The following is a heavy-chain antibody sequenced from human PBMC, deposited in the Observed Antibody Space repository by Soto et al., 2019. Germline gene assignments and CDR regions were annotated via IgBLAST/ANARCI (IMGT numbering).Heavy chain of an antibody. CDR1: GYTLTSYG. V-gene: IGHV1-18*01. CDR3: AGGVGWEPLDY. Sequence: QVQLVQSGAAVKKPAASVKVSCKASGYTLTSYGISWVRQAPGQGLECLVWINAYNGHTKYSQKLQDRVTMTTDTSTSTAYMELRSLRSDDTAVSYCAGGVGWEPLDYWGQRTLVTVSS. D-gene: IGHD1-26*01. CDR2: INAYNGHT. J-gene: IGHJ4*02.